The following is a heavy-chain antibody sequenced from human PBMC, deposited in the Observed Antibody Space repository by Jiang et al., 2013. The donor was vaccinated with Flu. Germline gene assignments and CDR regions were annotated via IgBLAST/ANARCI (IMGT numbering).Heavy chain of an antibody. D-gene: IGHD6-19*01. J-gene: IGHJ4*02. Sequence: LLKPSETLSLTCAVYGGSFSGYYWSWIRQPPGKGLEWIGEINHSGSTNYNPSLKSRVTISVDTSKSQFSLKLSSVTAADTAVYYCARGEATIAVAIYFDYWGQGTLVTVSS. CDR1: GGSFSGYY. CDR2: INHSGST. CDR3: ARGEATIAVAIYFDY. V-gene: IGHV4-34*01.